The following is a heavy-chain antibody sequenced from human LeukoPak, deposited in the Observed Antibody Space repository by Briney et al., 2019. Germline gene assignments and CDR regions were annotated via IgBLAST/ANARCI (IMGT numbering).Heavy chain of an antibody. J-gene: IGHJ4*02. CDR1: GGSLSSSSYY. Sequence: PSETLSLTCTVSGGSLSSSSYYWGWIRQPPGKGLEWIGSIYYSGSTNYNPSLKSRVTISVDTSKNQFSLKLSSVTAADTAVYYCARDAGPIIDYWGQGTLVTVSS. D-gene: IGHD1-1*01. V-gene: IGHV4-39*07. CDR2: IYYSGST. CDR3: ARDAGPIIDY.